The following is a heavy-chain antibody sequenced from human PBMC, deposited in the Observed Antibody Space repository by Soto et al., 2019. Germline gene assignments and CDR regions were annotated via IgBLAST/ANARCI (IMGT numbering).Heavy chain of an antibody. CDR2: IYYSGST. Sequence: QVQLQESGPGLVKPSQTLSLTCTVSGGSINSGGYYWSWIRQLPGKGLEWIGYIYYSGSTYYNPSLKRRITISMDTSKNQFSLKLSSVTAADTAVYYCAKGDKWESLLDYWGQGTLVTVSS. CDR3: AKGDKWESLLDY. D-gene: IGHD1-26*01. J-gene: IGHJ4*02. V-gene: IGHV4-31*03. CDR1: GGSINSGGYY.